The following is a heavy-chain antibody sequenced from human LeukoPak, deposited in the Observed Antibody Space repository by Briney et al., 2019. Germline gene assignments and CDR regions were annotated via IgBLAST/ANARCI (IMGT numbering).Heavy chain of an antibody. D-gene: IGHD3-22*01. V-gene: IGHV4-4*07. Sequence: SETLSLTCTVSDDSISRYYWSWIRQPAGKGLEWIGRIYISGSTNYNPSLKSRVTMSIDTSKNQFSLKLSSVTAADTAVYYCARSSTYYESTGYFEYWGQGTLVTVSS. CDR3: ARSSTYYESTGYFEY. CDR2: IYISGST. J-gene: IGHJ4*02. CDR1: DDSISRYY.